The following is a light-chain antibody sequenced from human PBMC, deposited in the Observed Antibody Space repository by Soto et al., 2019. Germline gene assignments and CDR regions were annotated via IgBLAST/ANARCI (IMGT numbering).Light chain of an antibody. CDR2: RNN. CDR3: AAWDDSLSAWV. V-gene: IGLV1-47*01. Sequence: QPVLTQPPSASGTPGQRVTISCSGSSSNIGSNYVYWYQQLPGTAPKLLIYRNNQRPLGVPDRFSGSKSGTSASLAISELRSEDEADYYCAAWDDSLSAWVFGGGTKVTVL. CDR1: SSNIGSNY. J-gene: IGLJ3*02.